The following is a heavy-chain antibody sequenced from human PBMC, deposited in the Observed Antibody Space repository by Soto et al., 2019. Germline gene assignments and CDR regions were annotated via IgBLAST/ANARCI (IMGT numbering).Heavy chain of an antibody. CDR1: GGTFSTYI. D-gene: IGHD3-3*01. J-gene: IGHJ3*01. V-gene: IGHV1-69*08. CDR3: ARDRITTRGDAFDL. CDR2: IIPIPDIT. Sequence: QVQLVQSGAEVRKPGSSVKVSCKAPGGTFSTYIISWVRQAPGQGLEWMGRIIPIPDITNYAQKFQGIVTVTADRSTSTAYMELTSLKSEDTAVYYCARDRITTRGDAFDLWGQGTMVTVSS.